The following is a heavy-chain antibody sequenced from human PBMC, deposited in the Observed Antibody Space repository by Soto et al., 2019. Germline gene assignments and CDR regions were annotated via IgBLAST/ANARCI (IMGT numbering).Heavy chain of an antibody. V-gene: IGHV1-8*01. CDR2: MNPNSGNT. CDR1: GYTFISYD. Sequence: QVQRVQSGAEVKKPGASVKVSCKASGYTFISYDINWVRQATGQGLEWMGWMNPNSGNTGYAQKFQGRVTMTRNTSISTAYMELSSLRSEDRAVYYCARGQEYLGAFDIWGQGTMVTVSS. J-gene: IGHJ3*02. CDR3: ARGQEYLGAFDI.